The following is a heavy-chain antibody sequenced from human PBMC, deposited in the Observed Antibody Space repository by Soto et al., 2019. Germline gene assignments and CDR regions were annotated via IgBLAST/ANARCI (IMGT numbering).Heavy chain of an antibody. CDR2: MQHTGNT. J-gene: IGHJ5*02. V-gene: IGHV4-4*07. Sequence: QVQLQESGPGLVKPSETLSLTCAVSGASIRSYHWSWIRQPAGKGLEWIGRMQHTGNTNYNPSLKSRGTMSVDTSKNQISLRLPSVNAADTAVYFGPKDVSSRRWFDPWGQGILVIVSS. CDR1: GASIRSYH. CDR3: PKDVSSRRWFDP. D-gene: IGHD3-16*01.